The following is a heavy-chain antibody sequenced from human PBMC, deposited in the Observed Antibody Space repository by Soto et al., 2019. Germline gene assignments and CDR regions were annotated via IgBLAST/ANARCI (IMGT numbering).Heavy chain of an antibody. D-gene: IGHD3-22*01. CDR3: AALLYYYDSSGPTDNWFDP. V-gene: IGHV1-58*01. CDR2: IVVGSGNT. Sequence: SVKVSCKASGFTFTSSAVQWLRQARGQRLEWIGWIVVGSGNTNYAQKFQERVTSTRDMSTSTAYMELSSLGSEDTAVYYCAALLYYYDSSGPTDNWFDPWGQGTLVTVSS. CDR1: GFTFTSSA. J-gene: IGHJ5*02.